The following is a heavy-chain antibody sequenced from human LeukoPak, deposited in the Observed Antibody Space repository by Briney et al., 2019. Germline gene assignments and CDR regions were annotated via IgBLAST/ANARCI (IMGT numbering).Heavy chain of an antibody. CDR1: GYSFTSYW. Sequence: LGESLKISCKGSGYSFTSYWIGWVRQMPGKGLEWMGIIYPGDSDTRYSPSFQGQVTISADKSISTAYLQWSSLKASDTAISSCARPHYYYYYMDVWGKGTTVTVSS. CDR2: IYPGDSDT. CDR3: ARPHYYYYYMDV. J-gene: IGHJ6*03. V-gene: IGHV5-51*01.